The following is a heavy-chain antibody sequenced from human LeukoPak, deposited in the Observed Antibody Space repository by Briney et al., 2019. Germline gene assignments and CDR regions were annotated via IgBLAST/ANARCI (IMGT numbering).Heavy chain of an antibody. CDR3: ATAPIIAVAGTPYYFDY. CDR1: GYTLTELS. CDR2: FDPEDGET. V-gene: IGHV1-24*01. J-gene: IGHJ4*02. Sequence: GASVKVSCKVSGYTLTELSMHWVRQTPGKGLEWMGGFDPEDGETIYAQKFQGRVTMTEDTSTDTAYMELSSLRSEDTAVYYYATAPIIAVAGTPYYFDYWGQGTLVTVSS. D-gene: IGHD6-19*01.